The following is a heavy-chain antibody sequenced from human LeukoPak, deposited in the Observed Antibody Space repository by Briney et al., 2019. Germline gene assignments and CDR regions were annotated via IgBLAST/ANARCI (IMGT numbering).Heavy chain of an antibody. CDR3: ARGTSELLYY. Sequence: SETLSLTCTVSGGSISSYYWSWIRPPPGKGLEWIGYIYYSGSTNYNPSLKSRVTISVDTSKNQFSLKLSSVTAADTAVYYCARGTSELLYYWGQGNLVTVSS. D-gene: IGHD1-26*01. CDR1: GGSISSYY. V-gene: IGHV4-59*01. CDR2: IYYSGST. J-gene: IGHJ4*02.